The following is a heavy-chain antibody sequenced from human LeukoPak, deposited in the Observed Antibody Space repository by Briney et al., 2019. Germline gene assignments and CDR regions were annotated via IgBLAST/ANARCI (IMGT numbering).Heavy chain of an antibody. CDR3: ARVKGRGYSYGFSY. J-gene: IGHJ4*02. Sequence: ASDKVSCKASRYTFTSYDINRVRQPTAQRLEWMGWMNPNSGNTGYAQKFQGRVTMTRNTSISTAYMELSSLRSEDTAVYYCARVKGRGYSYGFSYWGQGTLVTVSS. V-gene: IGHV1-8*01. CDR2: MNPNSGNT. CDR1: RYTFTSYD. D-gene: IGHD5-18*01.